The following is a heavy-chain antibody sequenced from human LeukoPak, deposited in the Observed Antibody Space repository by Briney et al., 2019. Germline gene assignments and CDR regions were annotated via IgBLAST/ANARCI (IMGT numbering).Heavy chain of an antibody. Sequence: GGSLRLSCAASGFTFSSYGMHWVRQAPGKGLEWVAVISYDGSNKYYADSVKGRFTISRDNSKNTLYLQMNSLRAEDTALYYCAKASRWELLGGFDYWGQGTLVTVSS. D-gene: IGHD1-26*01. CDR2: ISYDGSNK. V-gene: IGHV3-30*18. CDR1: GFTFSSYG. CDR3: AKASRWELLGGFDY. J-gene: IGHJ4*02.